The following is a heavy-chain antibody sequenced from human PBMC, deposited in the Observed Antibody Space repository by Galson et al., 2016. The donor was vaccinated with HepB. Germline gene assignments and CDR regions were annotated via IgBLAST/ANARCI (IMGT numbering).Heavy chain of an antibody. CDR3: ARGTHYGDFSDY. J-gene: IGHJ4*01. V-gene: IGHV4-39*01. D-gene: IGHD4-17*01. CDR2: FDYSGST. CDR1: GFSISGSSYY. Sequence: SETLSLTCTVSGFSISGSSYYLGWIRQPPGKGLEWIGNFDYSGSTHYNPSLKSRVTMSADTSKNQFSLNLSTLTAAHTAVYFCARGTHYGDFSDYWGHGTLVTVSS.